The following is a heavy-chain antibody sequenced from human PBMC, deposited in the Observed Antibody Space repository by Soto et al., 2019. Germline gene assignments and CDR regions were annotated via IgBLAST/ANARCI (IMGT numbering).Heavy chain of an antibody. V-gene: IGHV3-33*01. CDR1: GFTFSSYG. Sequence: GSLRLSCAASGFTFSSYGMHWVRQAPGKGLEWVAVIWYDGGNKYYADSVKGRFTISRDNSKNTLYLQMNSLRAEDTAVYYCARDRGRSYYFGASYGMDVWGQGTTVTVSS. CDR2: IWYDGGNK. D-gene: IGHD1-26*01. CDR3: ARDRGRSYYFGASYGMDV. J-gene: IGHJ6*02.